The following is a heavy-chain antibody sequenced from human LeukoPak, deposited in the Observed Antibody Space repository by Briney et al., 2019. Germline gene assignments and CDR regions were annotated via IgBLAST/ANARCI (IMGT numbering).Heavy chain of an antibody. J-gene: IGHJ4*02. CDR1: GYPISSGYY. CDR3: ARVQSYAYGFDY. D-gene: IGHD2-2*01. CDR2: IHHSGST. Sequence: MASETLSLTCTMSGYPISSGYYWGWIRQPPGKGLEWIGSIHHSGSTYYNPALKSRVTISVDTSKNQFSLNLRSVTAADTAVYYCARVQSYAYGFDYWGQGTLVAVSP. V-gene: IGHV4-38-2*02.